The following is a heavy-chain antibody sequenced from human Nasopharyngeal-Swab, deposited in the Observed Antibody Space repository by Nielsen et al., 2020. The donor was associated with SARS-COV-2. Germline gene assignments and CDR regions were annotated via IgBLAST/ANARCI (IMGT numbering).Heavy chain of an antibody. Sequence: GESLKISCAASGFTFSSSWMHWIRQDPGKGLVWVARMNSDGSTINYGDSVMGRFIISRDNAKNMLYLQMYSLRAERTAVYYWSTAWNYRFENWGHGTLVTVSS. V-gene: IGHV3-74*01. D-gene: IGHD3-16*02. J-gene: IGHJ4*01. CDR2: MNSDGSTI. CDR3: STAWNYRFEN. CDR1: GFTFSSSW.